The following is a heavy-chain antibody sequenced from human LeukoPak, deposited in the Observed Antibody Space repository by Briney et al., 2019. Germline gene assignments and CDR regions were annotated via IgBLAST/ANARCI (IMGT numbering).Heavy chain of an antibody. CDR2: IYYSGST. D-gene: IGHD3-22*01. CDR1: GGYY. J-gene: IGHJ4*02. CDR3: ARAGYDSSGYPFDY. V-gene: IGHV4-31*02. Sequence: GGYYWSXXXQHPGKGLEWIVYIYYSGSTYYNPSLKSRVTISVDTTKNQFSLKLSSVTAADTAVYYCARAGYDSSGYPFDYWGQGTLVTVSS.